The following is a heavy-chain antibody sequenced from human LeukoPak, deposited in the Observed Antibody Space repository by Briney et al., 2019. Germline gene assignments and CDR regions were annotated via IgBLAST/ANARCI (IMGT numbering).Heavy chain of an antibody. J-gene: IGHJ4*02. CDR2: IYTSGST. CDR1: GGSISSYY. D-gene: IGHD3-10*01. V-gene: IGHV4-4*07. CDR3: ARDVYYYGSGSYSVYYFDY. Sequence: SETLSLSCTVSGGSISSYYWSWIRQPAGKGLEWIGRIYTSGSTNYNPSLKSRVTMSVDTSKNQFSLKLSSVTAADTAVYYCARDVYYYGSGSYSVYYFDYWGQGTLVTVSS.